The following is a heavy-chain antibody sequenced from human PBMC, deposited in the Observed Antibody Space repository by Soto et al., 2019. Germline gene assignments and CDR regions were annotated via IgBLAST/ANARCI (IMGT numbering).Heavy chain of an antibody. CDR2: ISAYNGNT. J-gene: IGHJ3*02. CDR1: GYTFTSYG. Sequence: GASVNVSCKASGYTFTSYGISWVRQAPGQGLEWMGWISAYNGNTNYAQKLQGRVTMTTDTSTSTAYMELRSLRSDDTAVYYCARDREQLEPNDAFDIWGQGTMVTVSS. D-gene: IGHD1-1*01. V-gene: IGHV1-18*01. CDR3: ARDREQLEPNDAFDI.